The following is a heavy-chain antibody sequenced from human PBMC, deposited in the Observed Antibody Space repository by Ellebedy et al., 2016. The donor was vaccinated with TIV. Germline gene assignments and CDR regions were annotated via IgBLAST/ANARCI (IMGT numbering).Heavy chain of an antibody. V-gene: IGHV3-7*03. CDR3: AILGVMDQFDY. CDR1: GFTFSSYW. J-gene: IGHJ4*02. D-gene: IGHD2-21*01. CDR2: IKKDGSEK. Sequence: GGSLRLXXAASGFTFSSYWMTWVRQTPGKGLEWVANIKKDGSEKHYVDSVKGRFTISRDNAKNSLYLQMNSLRAEDTAVYYCAILGVMDQFDYWGQGTLVTVSS.